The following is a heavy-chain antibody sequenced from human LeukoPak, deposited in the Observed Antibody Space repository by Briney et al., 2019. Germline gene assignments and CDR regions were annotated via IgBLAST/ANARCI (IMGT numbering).Heavy chain of an antibody. CDR2: IYYTGAT. V-gene: IGHV4-31*03. CDR1: GGSVSSPIFY. D-gene: IGHD4-23*01. CDR3: GTVGGNSNS. Sequence: SETLSLTCSVSGGSVSSPIFYWNWIRQHPGKGLEWIGYIYYTGATFYNPSLKSRVHMSLDTSDNQFSLKMSSVTAADTAMYYCGTVGGNSNSWGQGTLVTVSS. J-gene: IGHJ4*02.